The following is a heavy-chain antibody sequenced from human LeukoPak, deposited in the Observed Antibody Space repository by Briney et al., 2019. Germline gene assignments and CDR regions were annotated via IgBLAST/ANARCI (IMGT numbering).Heavy chain of an antibody. CDR1: GFTFSSYA. CDR2: ISGSGGST. D-gene: IGHD3-22*01. J-gene: IGHJ4*02. Sequence: GGSLRLSCAASGFTFSSYAMSWVRQAPGKGLQWVSAISGSGGSTYYADSVKGRFTISRDNSKNTLYLQMNSLTAEDTAVYYCGREGVYYYDSSGYRFFDYWGQGTLVTVSS. V-gene: IGHV3-23*01. CDR3: GREGVYYYDSSGYRFFDY.